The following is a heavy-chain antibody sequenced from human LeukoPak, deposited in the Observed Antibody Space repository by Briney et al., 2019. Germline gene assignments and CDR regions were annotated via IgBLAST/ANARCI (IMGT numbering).Heavy chain of an antibody. J-gene: IGHJ3*02. D-gene: IGHD3-9*01. V-gene: IGHV3-48*02. CDR1: GFTFSSYS. CDR2: ISSGSSTI. CDR3: AILPYYDILTGYDAFDI. Sequence: GGSLRLSCAASGFTFSSYSMNWVRQAPGKGLEWVSYISSGSSTIYYADSVKGRFTISRDNAKNSLYLQMNSLRDEDTAVYYCAILPYYDILTGYDAFDIWGQGTMVTVSS.